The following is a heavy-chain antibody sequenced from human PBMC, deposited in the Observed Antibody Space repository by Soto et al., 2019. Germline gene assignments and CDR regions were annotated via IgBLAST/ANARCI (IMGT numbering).Heavy chain of an antibody. Sequence: PSETLSLTCTVSGGSISSYYWSWIRQPPGKGLEWIGYIYYSGSTNYNPSLKSRVTISADTSKNQFSLKLSSVTAADTAVYYCERDGGPSMNTDNWFDTWGQGTLVTVSS. CDR3: ERDGGPSMNTDNWFDT. J-gene: IGHJ5*02. CDR2: IYYSGST. CDR1: GGSISSYY. V-gene: IGHV4-59*01. D-gene: IGHD4-17*01.